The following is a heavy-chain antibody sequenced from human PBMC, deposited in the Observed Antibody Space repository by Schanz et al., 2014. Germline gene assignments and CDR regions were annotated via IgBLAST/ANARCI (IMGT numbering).Heavy chain of an antibody. V-gene: IGHV3-15*01. D-gene: IGHD3-10*01. CDR3: ARGGFGEVSYFDY. CDR2: IKSKTDGETT. Sequence: EVQLVESGGGLIQPGGSLRLSCVASGFAFSSFAMTWVRQAPGRGLEWLGRIKSKTDGETTDYAAPVKGRFSISRDDSQSTLYLQMNSLRPEDTAVYYCARGGFGEVSYFDYWGQGTLVTVSS. CDR1: GFAFSSFA. J-gene: IGHJ4*02.